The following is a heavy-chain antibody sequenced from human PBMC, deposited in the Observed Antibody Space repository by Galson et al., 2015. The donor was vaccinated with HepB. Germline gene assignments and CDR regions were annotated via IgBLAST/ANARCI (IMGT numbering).Heavy chain of an antibody. J-gene: IGHJ4*02. V-gene: IGHV3-23*01. CDR1: GFTFSSYA. D-gene: IGHD4-23*01. Sequence: SLRLSCAASGFTFSSYAMSWVRQAPGKGLEWVSAISGSGGITDYADSVKGRFTISRDNSKNTLYLQMNSLRAEDTAVYYCAKKNNYGVNSALDYWGQGTLVTVSS. CDR3: AKKNNYGVNSALDY. CDR2: ISGSGGIT.